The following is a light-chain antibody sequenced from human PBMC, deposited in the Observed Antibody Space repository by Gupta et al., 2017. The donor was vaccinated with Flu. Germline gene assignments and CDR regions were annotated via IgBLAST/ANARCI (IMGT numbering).Light chain of an antibody. J-gene: IGKJ3*01. CDR3: QQTDGTPFT. V-gene: IGKV1-39*01. CDR2: AAS. Sequence: QMTQSPSSLSASVRERVTITCRASQNIGTYLLWYRQKPGKAPDLLIYAASKWHSGVPSRFSGSGSGSDFTLTINNLQPEDFATYYCQQTDGTPFTFGPGTKVDFK. CDR1: QNIGTY.